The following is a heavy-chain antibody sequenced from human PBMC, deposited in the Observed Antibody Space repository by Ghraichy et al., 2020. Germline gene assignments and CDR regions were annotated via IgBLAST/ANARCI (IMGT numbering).Heavy chain of an antibody. J-gene: IGHJ4*02. CDR3: ARHLHLLQLVDPLYYFHY. Sequence: SETLSLTCTVSSGSISSSCYFWAWIRQPPGRGLEWIGSIFYTGSTYYNPSLKSRVTISVETSKNQFSLKLSSVTAADTAVYYCARHLHLLQLVDPLYYFHYWGQGTLVTVSS. D-gene: IGHD1-1*01. CDR1: SGSISSSCYF. V-gene: IGHV4-39*01. CDR2: IFYTGST.